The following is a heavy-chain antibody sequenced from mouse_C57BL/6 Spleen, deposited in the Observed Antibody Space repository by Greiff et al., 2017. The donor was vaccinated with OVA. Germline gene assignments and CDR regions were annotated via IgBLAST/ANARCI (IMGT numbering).Heavy chain of an antibody. J-gene: IGHJ4*01. Sequence: EVQLQQSGAELVRPGASVKLSCTASGFNIKDYYMHWVKQRPEQGLEWIGRFDPEDGDTEYAPTFQGKATLTADTSSNTAYLQLSSLTSEATAVYDCTATVVATGDYWGQGTSVTVSS. V-gene: IGHV14-1*01. CDR3: TATVVATGDY. D-gene: IGHD1-1*01. CDR1: GFNIKDYY. CDR2: FDPEDGDT.